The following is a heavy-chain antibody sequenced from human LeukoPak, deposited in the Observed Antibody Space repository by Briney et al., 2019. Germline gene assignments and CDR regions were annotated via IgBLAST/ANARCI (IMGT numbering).Heavy chain of an antibody. CDR3: ARESPSGSRAFDI. Sequence: SVKVSCKASGGTFSSYAIGWVRQAPGQGLEWMGGIIPIFGTANYAQKFQGRVTITADESTSTAYMELSSLRSEDTAVYYCARESPSGSRAFDIWGQGTMVTVSS. D-gene: IGHD1-26*01. CDR2: IIPIFGTA. V-gene: IGHV1-69*13. CDR1: GGTFSSYA. J-gene: IGHJ3*02.